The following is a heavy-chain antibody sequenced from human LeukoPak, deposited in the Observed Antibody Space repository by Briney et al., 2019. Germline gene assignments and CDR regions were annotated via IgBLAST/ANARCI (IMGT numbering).Heavy chain of an antibody. Sequence: ASVKVSCKASGYTFTGYYMHWVRQAPGQGLEWMGWINPNSGGTNYAQKFQRSVTMTRDTSISTAYMELNRQRSDDSPVYYSARDSGSGIYSPTYYYYYMEVWGKGTTVTVSS. J-gene: IGHJ6*03. CDR1: GYTFTGYY. CDR3: ARDSGSGIYSPTYYYYYMEV. D-gene: IGHD3-10*01. V-gene: IGHV1-2*02. CDR2: INPNSGGT.